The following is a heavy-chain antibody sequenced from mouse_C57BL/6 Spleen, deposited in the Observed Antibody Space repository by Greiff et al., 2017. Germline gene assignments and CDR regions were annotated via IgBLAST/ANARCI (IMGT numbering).Heavy chain of an antibody. CDR2: DNPNYGTT. V-gene: IGHV1-39*01. J-gene: IGHJ4*01. CDR1: GNSFTDYN. Sequence: LMASGPELVKPAASVMISCNASGNSFTDYNQNWVKKSNGKSLGRSGVDNPNYGTTSYNQKFKGNATLPVDQSSSTACMQLNSLTSEDSAVYYCARDRLYYYGSSPFYAMDYWGQGTSVTVSS. D-gene: IGHD1-1*01. CDR3: ARDRLYYYGSSPFYAMDY.